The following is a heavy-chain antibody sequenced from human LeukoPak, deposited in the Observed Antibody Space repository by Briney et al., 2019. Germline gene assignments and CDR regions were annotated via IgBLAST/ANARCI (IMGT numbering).Heavy chain of an antibody. V-gene: IGHV1-2*02. D-gene: IGHD3-10*01. CDR1: GYTFTGYY. CDR3: ARLLWFGESNDY. CDR2: INPNSGGT. Sequence: ASVKVSCKASGYTFTGYYMHWVRQAPGQGLEWMGWINPNSGGTDYAQKFQGRVTMTRDTSISTAYMELSRLRSDDSAVYYCARLLWFGESNDYWGQGTLVTVPS. J-gene: IGHJ4*02.